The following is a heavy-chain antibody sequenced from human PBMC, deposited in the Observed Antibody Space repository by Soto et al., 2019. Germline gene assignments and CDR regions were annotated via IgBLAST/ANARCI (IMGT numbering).Heavy chain of an antibody. CDR3: ARESVRNGNSGMDV. V-gene: IGHV3-21*01. CDR1: GFTFSSYS. D-gene: IGHD1-1*01. Sequence: GGSLRLSCAASGFTFSSYSMNWVRQAPGEGLEWVSSISSSSYIYYADSVKGRFTISRDNAKNSLYLQMKSLRAEDTAVYYCARESVRNGNSGMDVWGQGTTVTVSS. CDR2: ISSSSYI. J-gene: IGHJ6*02.